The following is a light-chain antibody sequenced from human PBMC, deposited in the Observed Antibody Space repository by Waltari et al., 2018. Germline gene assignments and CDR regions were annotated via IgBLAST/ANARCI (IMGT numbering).Light chain of an antibody. CDR2: DVS. Sequence: QSALTQPASVSGSPGQSITLSCTGTSRDVGGYNHVSWYPQHPGKAPKLIIYDVSSRPAGVSNRVGGSKSGNTAAMTICGLQAEDEAVYFCSSYSTSITPYGFGTGTKVTVL. CDR3: SSYSTSITPYG. V-gene: IGLV2-14*03. J-gene: IGLJ1*01. CDR1: SRDVGGYNH.